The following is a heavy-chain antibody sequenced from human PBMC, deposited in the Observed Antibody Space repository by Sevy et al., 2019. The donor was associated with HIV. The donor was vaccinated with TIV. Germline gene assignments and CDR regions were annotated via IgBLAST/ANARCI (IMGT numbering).Heavy chain of an antibody. V-gene: IGHV1-2*02. CDR3: ARLTTMPTSDLYGMDV. CDR2: INPNDGVT. Sequence: ASVKVSCTASGYTFTDYYIHWVRQAPGQGLEWMAWINPNDGVTNYAQRFQGGVTVTRDTSISTAYMELRRLRADDTAIYYCARLTTMPTSDLYGMDVWGQGTTVTVSS. CDR1: GYTFTDYY. J-gene: IGHJ6*02. D-gene: IGHD1-1*01.